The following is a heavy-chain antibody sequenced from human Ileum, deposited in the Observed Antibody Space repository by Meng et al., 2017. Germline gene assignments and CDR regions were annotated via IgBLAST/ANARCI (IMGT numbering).Heavy chain of an antibody. CDR1: GFSFSSYE. J-gene: IGHJ4*02. D-gene: IGHD2-2*01. Sequence: SCAASGFSFSSYEMNWVRQAPGKGLEWVSYISSTTGIAYYAESVKGRFTISRDNAKNSLSLQMNSLRAEDSAIYYCARDLQYQLRGFDSWGQGTLVTVSS. V-gene: IGHV3-48*03. CDR3: ARDLQYQLRGFDS. CDR2: ISSTTGIA.